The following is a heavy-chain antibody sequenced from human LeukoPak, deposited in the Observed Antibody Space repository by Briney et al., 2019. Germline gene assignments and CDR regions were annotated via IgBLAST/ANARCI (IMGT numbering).Heavy chain of an antibody. CDR2: ILPDDSDT. D-gene: IGHD3-22*01. CDR3: ARQGAGASHYDDTGLPRGAFDV. CDR1: GYRFTNYW. Sequence: GESLRISCKVSGYRFTNYWIAWVRQMPGKGLDFMGIILPDDSDTRYNPSFRGQITISVDKSINTAYLQWNSLWASDTATYYCARQGAGASHYDDTGLPRGAFDVWGQGTMLTVSS. J-gene: IGHJ3*01. V-gene: IGHV5-51*01.